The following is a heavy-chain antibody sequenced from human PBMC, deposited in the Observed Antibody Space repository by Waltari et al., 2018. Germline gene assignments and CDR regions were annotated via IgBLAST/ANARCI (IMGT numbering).Heavy chain of an antibody. CDR1: GGSISSSSSY. CDR3: ARERGLSGTGFDP. CDR2: IYYSGST. D-gene: IGHD3-16*02. V-gene: IGHV4-39*07. Sequence: QLQLQESGPGLVKPSETLSLTCTVSGGSISSSSSYWGWIRQPPGKGLEWIGSIYYSGSTYYNPSLKSRVTISVDTSKNQFSLKLSSVTAADTAVYYCARERGLSGTGFDPWGQGTLVTVSS. J-gene: IGHJ5*02.